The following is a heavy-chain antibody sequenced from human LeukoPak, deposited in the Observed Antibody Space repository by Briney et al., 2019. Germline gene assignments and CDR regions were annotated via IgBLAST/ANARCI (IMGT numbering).Heavy chain of an antibody. D-gene: IGHD6-6*01. CDR3: AREGGSSSSWAVDY. V-gene: IGHV3-23*01. CDR1: GFTFSSYA. J-gene: IGHJ4*02. Sequence: GGSLRLSCAASGFTFSSYAMSWVRQAPGKGLEWISGISNSGDTTYDADSVKGRFTISRDNSKNTLYLQMNSLRAEDTAVYYCAREGGSSSSWAVDYWGQGTLVTVSS. CDR2: ISNSGDTT.